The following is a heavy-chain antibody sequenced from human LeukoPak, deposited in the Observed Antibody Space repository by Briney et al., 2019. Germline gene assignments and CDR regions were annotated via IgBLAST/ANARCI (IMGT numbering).Heavy chain of an antibody. Sequence: GGSLRLSCAASGFTFSSYRMNWVRQAPGKGLEWVSSISSSSSYIYYADSVKGRFTISRDNAKNSLYLQMNSLRAEDTAVYYCARGLRGDYYDSSGYLFDYWGQGTLVTVSS. CDR3: ARGLRGDYYDSSGYLFDY. V-gene: IGHV3-21*01. J-gene: IGHJ4*01. CDR2: ISSSSSYI. D-gene: IGHD3-22*01. CDR1: GFTFSSYR.